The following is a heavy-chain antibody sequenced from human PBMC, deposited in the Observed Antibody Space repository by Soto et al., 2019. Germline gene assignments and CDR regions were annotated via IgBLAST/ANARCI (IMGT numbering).Heavy chain of an antibody. V-gene: IGHV3-64D*06. J-gene: IGHJ4*02. Sequence: GSLRLSCSASGFTFSSYAMHWVRQAPGKGLEYVSAISSNGGSTYYADSVKGRFTISRDNSKNTLYLQMSSLRAEDTAVYYCVKDSWGSSKYFDYWGQGTLVTVSS. CDR1: GFTFSSYA. CDR3: VKDSWGSSKYFDY. D-gene: IGHD6-6*01. CDR2: ISSNGGST.